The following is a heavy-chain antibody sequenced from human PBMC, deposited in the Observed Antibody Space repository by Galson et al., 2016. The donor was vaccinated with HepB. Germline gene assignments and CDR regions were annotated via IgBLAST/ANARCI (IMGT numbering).Heavy chain of an antibody. J-gene: IGHJ6*01. CDR1: GFSFSAIW. V-gene: IGHV3-7*01. CDR3: PLLQEHL. CDR2: INQAGGET. Sequence: SLRLSCAASGFSFSAIWMSWVRQAPGKGLEWVANINQAGGETYYVDSVKGRFTISRDNAKNSLYLQMNSLHQGPIGLPPGPLLQEHLWG.